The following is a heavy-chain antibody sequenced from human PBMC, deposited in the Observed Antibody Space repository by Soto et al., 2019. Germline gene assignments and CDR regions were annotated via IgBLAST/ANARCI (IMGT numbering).Heavy chain of an antibody. D-gene: IGHD3-10*01. CDR2: ISGSGGST. Sequence: GGSLRLSCAASGFTFSSYAMSWVRQAPGKGLEWVSAISGSGGSTYYADSVKGRFTISRDNSKNTLYLQMNSLRAEDTAVYYCAKDPNLLWFGEGGFDYWGQGTLVTVSS. CDR1: GFTFSSYA. V-gene: IGHV3-23*01. CDR3: AKDPNLLWFGEGGFDY. J-gene: IGHJ4*02.